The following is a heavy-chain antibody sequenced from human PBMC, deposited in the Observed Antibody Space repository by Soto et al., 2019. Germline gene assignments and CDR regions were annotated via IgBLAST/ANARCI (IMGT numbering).Heavy chain of an antibody. Sequence: QVQLVQSGAEVKKPGASVKVSCRASGYTFTDYGISWVRQAPGQGLEWMGWISAYNGNTKYAQKLQGRVTMTTDTATSTGCMELRSLRSDDTAVDYCAGDRGYFRLTRNWFDPWGQGTLVTVSS. CDR3: AGDRGYFRLTRNWFDP. J-gene: IGHJ5*02. V-gene: IGHV1-18*01. CDR2: ISAYNGNT. D-gene: IGHD6-13*01. CDR1: GYTFTDYG.